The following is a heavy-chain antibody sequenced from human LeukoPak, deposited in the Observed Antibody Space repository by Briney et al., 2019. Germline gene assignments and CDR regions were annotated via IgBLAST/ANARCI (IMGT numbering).Heavy chain of an antibody. CDR2: INSDGSST. CDR3: ARASSGPNYYYGTDV. D-gene: IGHD6-19*01. Sequence: GGSLRLSCAASGFTFSSYWMHWVRQAPGKGLVWVSRINSDGSSTSYADSVKGRFTISRDNAKNTLYLQMNSLRAEDTAVYYCARASSGPNYYYGTDVWGQGTTVTVSS. CDR1: GFTFSSYW. J-gene: IGHJ6*02. V-gene: IGHV3-74*01.